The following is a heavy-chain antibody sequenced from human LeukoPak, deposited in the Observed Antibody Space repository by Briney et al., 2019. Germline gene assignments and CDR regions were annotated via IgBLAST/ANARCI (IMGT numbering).Heavy chain of an antibody. CDR3: ARSGSSDYYQSLDY. Sequence: SQTLSLTCAISGDSVSNKSATWNWIRQSPSRGLEWLGRTYYRSKWFNDYAVSVKSRITINPDTSKNQFSLQPNSVTPEDTAVYYCARSGSSDYYQSLDYWGQGTLVTVSS. CDR2: TYYRSKWFN. V-gene: IGHV6-1*01. CDR1: GDSVSNKSAT. J-gene: IGHJ4*02. D-gene: IGHD3-22*01.